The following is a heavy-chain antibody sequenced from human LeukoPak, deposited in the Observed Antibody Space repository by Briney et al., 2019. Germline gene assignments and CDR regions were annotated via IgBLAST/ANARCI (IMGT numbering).Heavy chain of an antibody. J-gene: IGHJ5*02. CDR1: GGSISSSSYY. V-gene: IGHV4-39*01. Sequence: PSETLSLTCTVSGGSISSSSYYWGWIRQPPGKGLEWIGSIYYSGSIYYNPSLKSRVTISVDTSKNQFPLKLSSVTAADTAVYYCARGLWFGDLFGRPNWFDPWGQGTLVTVSS. CDR2: IYYSGSI. D-gene: IGHD3-10*01. CDR3: ARGLWFGDLFGRPNWFDP.